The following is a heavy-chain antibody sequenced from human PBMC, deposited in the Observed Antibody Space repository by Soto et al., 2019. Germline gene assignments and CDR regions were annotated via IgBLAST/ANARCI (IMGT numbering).Heavy chain of an antibody. D-gene: IGHD2-8*01. V-gene: IGHV1-18*01. CDR1: GYTFTRYG. J-gene: IGHJ6*02. CDR2: ISSYNSNT. CDR3: AKNGHPPYYYYGLDV. Sequence: GASVKVSCKASGYTFTRYGISWVRQAPGQGLEWMGWISSYNSNTNYAREFQGRVSMTIDTSTTTAYMELRSLTSDDTAVYYCAKNGHPPYYYYGLDVWGQGTKVTVSS.